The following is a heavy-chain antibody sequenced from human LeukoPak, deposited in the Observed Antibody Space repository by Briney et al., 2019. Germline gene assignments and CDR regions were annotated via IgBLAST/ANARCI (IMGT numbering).Heavy chain of an antibody. J-gene: IGHJ6*03. D-gene: IGHD5-18*01. CDR3: ARLLGIQDFYYYYYYMDV. CDR2: VSASGDST. CDR1: KFTFRTYG. Sequence: PGGSLRLSCAASKFTFRTYGMSWVRQAPGKGLQWVSTVSASGDSTYVADSVKGRFTTSRDNSKSTLFLQMNSLRADDTAVYYCARLLGIQDFYYYYYYMDVWGKGTTVAVSS. V-gene: IGHV3-23*01.